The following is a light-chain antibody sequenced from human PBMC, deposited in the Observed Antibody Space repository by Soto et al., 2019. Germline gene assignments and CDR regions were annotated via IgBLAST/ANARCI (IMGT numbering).Light chain of an antibody. CDR2: KAS. V-gene: IGKV1-5*03. J-gene: IGKJ1*01. CDR1: QSISSW. CDR3: QQYNAYPWT. Sequence: DIQMTQSPSTLSASVGDRVTITCRASQSISSWWAWYQQKPGKAPKLLIYKASTLESGVPSNFSGSGSGTEFSLTISSLQPEDFATYYCQQYNAYPWTFGQGTKV.